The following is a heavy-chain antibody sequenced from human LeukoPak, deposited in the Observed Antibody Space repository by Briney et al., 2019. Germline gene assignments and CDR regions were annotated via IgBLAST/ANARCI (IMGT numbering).Heavy chain of an antibody. J-gene: IGHJ4*02. D-gene: IGHD3-3*01. CDR1: GFTFSSYA. V-gene: IGHV3-23*01. CDR3: AKDRASYDFWSGYYANDI. CDR2: ISGSGGST. Sequence: PGGSLRLSCAAAGFTFSSYAMSWVRQAPGKGLEWVSAISGSGGSTYYEYSVKGRFTISRDNSKNTLYLQMNSLRAEDTAVYYCAKDRASYDFWSGYYANDIWGQGTLVTVSS.